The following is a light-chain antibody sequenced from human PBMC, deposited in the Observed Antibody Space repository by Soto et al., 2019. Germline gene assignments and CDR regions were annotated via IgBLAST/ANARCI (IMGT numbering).Light chain of an antibody. CDR2: ATS. Sequence: EIVLTQSPGTLSLSPGETATLSCRASQTIGSTYLAWYQQKPGQAPRLLIFATSSRATGIPDRFSGSGSGTDFALSISRLEPEDFAVYSCQQYASSPLLTFGGGTKVDIK. CDR3: QQYASSPLLT. J-gene: IGKJ4*01. CDR1: QTIGSTY. V-gene: IGKV3-20*01.